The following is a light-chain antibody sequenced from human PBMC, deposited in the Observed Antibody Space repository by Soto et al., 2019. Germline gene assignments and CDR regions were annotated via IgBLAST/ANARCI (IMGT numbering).Light chain of an antibody. CDR3: QSYDSSLSVF. V-gene: IGLV1-40*01. J-gene: IGLJ2*01. Sequence: VVTQPPSVSGAPGQRVTNSGTGSSSNIGAGYDVHWYQQLPGTAPKLLIYGNTNRPSGVPDRFSGSKSGTSASLAITGLQAEDEADYYCQSYDSSLSVFFGGGTKVTVL. CDR1: SSNIGAGYD. CDR2: GNT.